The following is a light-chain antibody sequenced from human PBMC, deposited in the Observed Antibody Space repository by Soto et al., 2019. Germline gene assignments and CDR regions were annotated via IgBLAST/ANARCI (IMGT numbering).Light chain of an antibody. V-gene: IGKV2D-29*01. CDR3: MQTIQLPLT. CDR2: EVS. J-gene: IGKJ4*01. CDR1: QGLLDSDGRTH. Sequence: DIVLTQTPLSLSVTPGQPASISCNSSQGLLDSDGRTHLYWYVQKTGQPPQALIYEVSKRFSGVPERFSGSGSRTDFTLTISRVEAEDVGVYCCMQTIQLPLTFGGGTKVDIK.